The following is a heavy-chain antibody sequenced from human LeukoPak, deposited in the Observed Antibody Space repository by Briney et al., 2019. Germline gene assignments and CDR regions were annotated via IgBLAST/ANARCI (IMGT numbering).Heavy chain of an antibody. CDR3: AKDWEYCSGGSCRTYGGLDY. D-gene: IGHD2-15*01. J-gene: IGHJ4*02. Sequence: PGGFLRLSCAASGFTLSGSAMHWVRPASGKGPEWVCRIRSKANSYATAYAASVKGRFTISRDDSKNTAYLQMNSLKTEDTAVYYCAKDWEYCSGGSCRTYGGLDYWGQGTLVTVSS. CDR1: GFTLSGSA. CDR2: IRSKANSYAT. V-gene: IGHV3-73*01.